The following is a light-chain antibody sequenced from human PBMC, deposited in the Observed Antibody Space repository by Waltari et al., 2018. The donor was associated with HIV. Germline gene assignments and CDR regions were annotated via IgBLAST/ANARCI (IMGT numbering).Light chain of an antibody. CDR2: DVS. Sequence: QSALTQPPSVSGSLGQSVTISCTGPSSDVGNYNEVSWYQQSPGTAPKLMIYDVSNRPSGVPDRFSGSKSGNTASLTISGLQAEDEADYYCSSFTTSITVVFGGGTKLTVL. CDR1: SSDVGNYNE. CDR3: SSFTTSITVV. V-gene: IGLV2-18*02. J-gene: IGLJ2*01.